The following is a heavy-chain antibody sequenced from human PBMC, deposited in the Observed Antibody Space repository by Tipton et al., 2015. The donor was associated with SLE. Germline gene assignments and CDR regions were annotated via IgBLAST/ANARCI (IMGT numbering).Heavy chain of an antibody. D-gene: IGHD3-3*01. J-gene: IGHJ3*02. CDR3: ARGDFPSGDYNDAFDI. CDR1: GFTFSSYW. V-gene: IGHV3-7*01. CDR2: IKEDGRQK. Sequence: SLRLSCVASGFTFSSYWMSWVRQAPGRGLEWVANIKEDGRQKFYVDSIKGRFTISRDNDKNSVYLQMNSLRAEDTAIYFCARGDFPSGDYNDAFDIWGQGTMATVSS.